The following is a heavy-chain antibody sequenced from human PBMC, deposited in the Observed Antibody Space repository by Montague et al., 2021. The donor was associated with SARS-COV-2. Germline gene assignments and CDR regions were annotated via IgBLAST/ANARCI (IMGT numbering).Heavy chain of an antibody. CDR2: ISHGGST. V-gene: IGHV4-34*01. CDR3: AREIGLVTIFGVVTISGWFDP. D-gene: IGHD3-3*01. CDR1: NGSFSSFY. Sequence: SETLSLTCAVFNGSFSSFYWNWIRQPPGKGLEWIGEISHGGSTYXNSSLKSRVTISVDTSKNQFSLNLRSVTAADTAVYYCAREIGLVTIFGVVTISGWFDPWGQGTLVTVSS. J-gene: IGHJ5*02.